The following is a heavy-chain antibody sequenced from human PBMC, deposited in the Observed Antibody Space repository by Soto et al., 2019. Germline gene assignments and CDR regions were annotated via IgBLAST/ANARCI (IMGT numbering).Heavy chain of an antibody. Sequence: TGGSLRLSCAASGFSVSLNYMSWFRQAPGKGLEWVSAISLAGDTYHAGSVKGRFTMSRDSSKNTLFLQMESLRVEDTAVYYCARDPPGPGSYSYDFWGQGILVTVSS. D-gene: IGHD3-10*01. CDR2: ISLAGDT. J-gene: IGHJ4*02. CDR1: GFSVSLNY. CDR3: ARDPPGPGSYSYDF. V-gene: IGHV3-66*01.